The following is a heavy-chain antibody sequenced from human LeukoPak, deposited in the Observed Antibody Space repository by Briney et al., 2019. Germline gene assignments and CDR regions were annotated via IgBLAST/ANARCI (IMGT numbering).Heavy chain of an antibody. D-gene: IGHD6-6*01. CDR1: GVSISIFY. Sequence: SETLSLTCTVSGVSISIFYWAWIRQPPGKGLEWIGYSSNIEGTYYNPSLKSRVTISLDTSKNQFSLRLNSVTAADTAVYYCARVKGSNWLDPWGQGTLVTVSS. J-gene: IGHJ5*02. CDR3: ARVKGSNWLDP. CDR2: SSNIEGT. V-gene: IGHV4-59*01.